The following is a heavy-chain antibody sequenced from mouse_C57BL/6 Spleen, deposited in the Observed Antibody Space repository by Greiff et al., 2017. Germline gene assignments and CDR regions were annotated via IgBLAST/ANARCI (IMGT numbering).Heavy chain of an antibody. CDR1: GFTFSSYT. Sequence: EVKLVESGGGLVKPGGSLKLSCAASGFTFSSYTMSWVRQTPEKRLEWVATISGGGGNPYYPDSVKGRFTISRDNAKTTLYLQMSSLRSEDTALYYCARLPHWYFDVWGTGTTVTVSS. CDR2: ISGGGGNP. CDR3: ARLPHWYFDV. V-gene: IGHV5-9*01. J-gene: IGHJ1*03.